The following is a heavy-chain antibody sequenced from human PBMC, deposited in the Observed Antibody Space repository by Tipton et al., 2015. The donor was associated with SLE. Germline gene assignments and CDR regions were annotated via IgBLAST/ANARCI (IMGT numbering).Heavy chain of an antibody. CDR2: ISTTGST. CDR1: GFTFSSYE. CDR3: ARDNRTAPSGGTKGSWFDP. V-gene: IGHV3-48*03. Sequence: SLRLSCVASGFTFSSYEMDWVRQAPGKGLEWLSYISTTGSTHYADSVKGRFSISRDKAKNSLYLQMNSLRAEDTAVYYCARDNRTAPSGGTKGSWFDPWGQGTLVTVSS. D-gene: IGHD1-14*01. J-gene: IGHJ5*02.